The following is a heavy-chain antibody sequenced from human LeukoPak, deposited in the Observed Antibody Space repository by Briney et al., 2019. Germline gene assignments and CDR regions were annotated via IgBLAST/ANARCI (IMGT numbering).Heavy chain of an antibody. D-gene: IGHD3-16*02. CDR3: ARRGYTAPFDY. CDR2: INHSGST. CDR1: GGSFSGYY. V-gene: IGHV4-34*01. Sequence: SETLSLTCAVYGGSFSGYYWSWIRQPPGNGLEWIGEINHSGSTNYNPSLKSRVTISVDTSKNQFSLKLSSVTAADTAVYYCARRGYTAPFDYWGQGTLVTVSS. J-gene: IGHJ4*02.